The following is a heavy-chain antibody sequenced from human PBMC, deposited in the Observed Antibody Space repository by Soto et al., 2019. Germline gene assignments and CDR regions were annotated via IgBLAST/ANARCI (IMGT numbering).Heavy chain of an antibody. CDR2: IHHSGAT. J-gene: IGHJ6*02. CDR3: APQGFYRMGV. Sequence: QVQLQESGPGLVQPSGTLSLTCAVSGDSITGDNWWSWVRQPPGKGLEWIGEIHHSGATNYNPSLKCRVPISADKSKSQFSLNLNSVCGADTAMFHGAPQGFYRMGVWGRGTTVTVSS. CDR1: GDSITGDNW. V-gene: IGHV4-4*02.